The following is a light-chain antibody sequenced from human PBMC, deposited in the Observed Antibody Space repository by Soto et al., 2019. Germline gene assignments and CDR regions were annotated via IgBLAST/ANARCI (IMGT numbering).Light chain of an antibody. V-gene: IGKV1-39*01. CDR2: AAS. CDR1: QSISSY. CDR3: QQSYSTLDYT. J-gene: IGKJ2*01. Sequence: DIQMTQSPSSLSASVGDRVTITCRASQSISSYLNWYQQKPGKAPKLLIYAASSLQSGVPSRFSGSGSGTDFTLTISSLQPEDFATYYCQQSYSTLDYTFGQGTKLEIK.